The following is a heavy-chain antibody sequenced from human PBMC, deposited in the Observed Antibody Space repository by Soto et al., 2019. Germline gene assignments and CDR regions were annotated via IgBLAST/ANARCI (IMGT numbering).Heavy chain of an antibody. CDR1: AFTFSTHA. CDR2: INGGGSST. Sequence: GGSLRLSCAASAFTFSTHAMSWIRQAPGKGLEWVSAINGGGSSTYYADSVKGRFTISRDNAENTLFLQMNSLRAEDTAVYYCVKGSSSFRPYYFDYWGQGTLVTVSS. V-gene: IGHV3-23*01. J-gene: IGHJ4*02. D-gene: IGHD3-10*01. CDR3: VKGSSSFRPYYFDY.